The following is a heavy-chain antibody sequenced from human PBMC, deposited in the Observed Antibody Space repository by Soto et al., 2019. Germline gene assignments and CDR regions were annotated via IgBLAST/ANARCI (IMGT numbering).Heavy chain of an antibody. V-gene: IGHV1-69*13. CDR3: ARETGEAGNYYGMDV. Sequence: SVKVSCKASGGTFSSYAISWVRQAPGQGLEWMGGIIPIFGTANYAQKFQGRVTITADGSTSTDYMELSSLRSEDTAVYYCARETGEAGNYYGMDVWGQGTTVTVS. D-gene: IGHD7-27*01. CDR1: GGTFSSYA. J-gene: IGHJ6*02. CDR2: IIPIFGTA.